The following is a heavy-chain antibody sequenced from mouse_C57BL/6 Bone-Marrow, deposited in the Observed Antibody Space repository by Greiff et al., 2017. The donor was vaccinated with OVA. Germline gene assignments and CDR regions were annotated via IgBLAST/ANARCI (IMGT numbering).Heavy chain of an antibody. D-gene: IGHD1-1*01. CDR2: IYPGDGDT. CDR3: ARFLYYSGSSYKDY. J-gene: IGHJ2*01. V-gene: IGHV1-82*01. CDR1: GYAFSSSW. Sequence: QVQLQQSGPELVKPGASVKISCKASGYAFSSSWMNWVKQRPGKGLEWIGRIYPGDGDTNYNGKFKGKATLTADKSSSTAYMQLSSLTSEDSAVSFCARFLYYSGSSYKDYWGQGTTLTVSS.